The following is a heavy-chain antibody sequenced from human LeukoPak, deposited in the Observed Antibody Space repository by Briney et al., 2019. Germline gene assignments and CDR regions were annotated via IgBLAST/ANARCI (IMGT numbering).Heavy chain of an antibody. Sequence: PSETLSLTCTVSGGLISISTYYWGWIRQPPGKGLEWIGSIYYSGTTHYNPSLKSRVTIAVDTSKNQFSLKLISVTAADTAVYYCARVTGYRIEDYFDYWGQGTLVTVSS. V-gene: IGHV4-39*07. CDR2: IYYSGTT. CDR1: GGLISISTYY. D-gene: IGHD6-13*01. J-gene: IGHJ4*02. CDR3: ARVTGYRIEDYFDY.